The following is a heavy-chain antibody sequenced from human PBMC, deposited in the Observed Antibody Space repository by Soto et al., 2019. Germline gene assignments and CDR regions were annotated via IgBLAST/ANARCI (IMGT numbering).Heavy chain of an antibody. Sequence: KTSETLSLTCTVSGGSISSYYWSWIRQPPGKGLEWIGYIYYSGSTNYNPSLKSRVTISVDTSKNQFSLKLSSVTAADTAVYYCARARYDGDYDYWGQGTLVTVSS. CDR1: GGSISSYY. D-gene: IGHD4-17*01. CDR3: ARARYDGDYDY. V-gene: IGHV4-59*01. J-gene: IGHJ4*02. CDR2: IYYSGST.